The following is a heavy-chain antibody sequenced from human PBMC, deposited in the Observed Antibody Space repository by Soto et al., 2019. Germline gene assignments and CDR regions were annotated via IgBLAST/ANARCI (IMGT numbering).Heavy chain of an antibody. J-gene: IGHJ4*02. CDR3: ARARNGDFHWDS. V-gene: IGHV5-51*01. Sequence: GESLKISCKVSGDIFTKNWIGWVRQMPGEGLEWMGIIYATDSLTKYSPSFQGQVTISVDRSTTTAYLQWSSLRASDSAIYYCARARNGDFHWDSWGQGTLVTVSS. CDR2: IYATDSLT. D-gene: IGHD4-17*01. CDR1: GDIFTKNW.